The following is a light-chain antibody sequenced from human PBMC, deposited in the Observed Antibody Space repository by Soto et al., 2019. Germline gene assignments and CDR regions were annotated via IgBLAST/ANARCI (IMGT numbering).Light chain of an antibody. J-gene: IGKJ5*01. V-gene: IGKV3-20*01. CDR2: GAS. CDR1: QSISSNS. CDR3: QQYGSSPPSST. Sequence: EMVLTQSPGTLSLSPGERATLSFRASQSISSNSLAWYQQKPGQAPRLFIYGASSRATGIPDRFSGRGSGTDFTLTISRLEPEDFAVYYCQQYGSSPPSSTFGQGTRLEIK.